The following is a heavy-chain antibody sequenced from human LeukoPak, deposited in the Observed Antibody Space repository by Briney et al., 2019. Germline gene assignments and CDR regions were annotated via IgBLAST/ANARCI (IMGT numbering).Heavy chain of an antibody. J-gene: IGHJ3*02. V-gene: IGHV4-30-2*01. CDR1: GGPIRSCVYP. Sequence: MSSQPLSLTCAVSGGPIRSCVYPWRWVRQPPGEGLGWIGYIYHSGSTYYNPSLKSRVTISVDRSKNQFSLKLSSVTAADTAIYYCARGQVLWFGASDSWGQATMVTVSS. CDR3: ARGQVLWFGASDS. CDR2: IYHSGST. D-gene: IGHD3-10*01.